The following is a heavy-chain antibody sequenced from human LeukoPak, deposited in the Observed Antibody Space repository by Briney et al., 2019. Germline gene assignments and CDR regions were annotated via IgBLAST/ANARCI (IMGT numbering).Heavy chain of an antibody. Sequence: SQTLSLTCAVSGGSISSGGYSWSWIRQPPGKGLEWIGYIYYSGSTYYNPSLKSRVTISVDTSKNQFSLKLSSVTAADTAVYYCARAPANYYDSSGLDYWGQGTLVTVSS. CDR3: ARAPANYYDSSGLDY. V-gene: IGHV4-30-4*08. D-gene: IGHD3-22*01. J-gene: IGHJ4*02. CDR2: IYYSGST. CDR1: GGSISSGGYS.